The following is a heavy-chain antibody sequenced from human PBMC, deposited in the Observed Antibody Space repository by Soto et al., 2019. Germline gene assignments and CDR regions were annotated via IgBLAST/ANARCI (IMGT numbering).Heavy chain of an antibody. CDR2: IYYSGST. J-gene: IGHJ4*02. CDR1: GGSISSSSYY. V-gene: IGHV4-39*01. CDR3: ARMDDGYCISTSCYSTDVPFDY. Sequence: SETLSLTCTVSGGSISSSSYYWGWIRQPPGKGLEWIGSIYYSGSTYYNPSLKSRVTISVDTSKNQFSLKLSSVTAADTAVYYCARMDDGYCISTSCYSTDVPFDYWGQGTLVTVSS. D-gene: IGHD2-2*01.